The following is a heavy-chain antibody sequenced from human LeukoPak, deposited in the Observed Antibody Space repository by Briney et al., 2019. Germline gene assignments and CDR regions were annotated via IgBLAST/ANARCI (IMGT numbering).Heavy chain of an antibody. D-gene: IGHD6-13*01. CDR2: IYSDGST. Sequence: GGSLRLSCTASGFSVSSHYMSWVRQAPGRGLEWVSVIYSDGSTNYADSVKGQLTISRDNSKNTVYLQMNNLRAEDTAVYYCARAETAAGSYWGQGTLVTVSS. CDR3: ARAETAAGSY. CDR1: GFSVSSHY. V-gene: IGHV3-53*01. J-gene: IGHJ4*02.